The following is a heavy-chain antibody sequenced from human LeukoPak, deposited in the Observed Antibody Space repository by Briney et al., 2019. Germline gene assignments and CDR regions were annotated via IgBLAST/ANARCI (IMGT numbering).Heavy chain of an antibody. CDR1: GGSISSSSYY. CDR2: IYYSGSN. J-gene: IGHJ4*02. D-gene: IGHD5-24*01. V-gene: IGHV4-39*01. Sequence: SETLSLTCTVSGGSISSSSYYWGWIRQPPGKGLEWIGSIYYSGSNYYNPSLKSRVTISVDTSKNQFSLKLSSVTAADTAVYYCARHDGYNYYFDYWARGTLVTVSS. CDR3: ARHDGYNYYFDY.